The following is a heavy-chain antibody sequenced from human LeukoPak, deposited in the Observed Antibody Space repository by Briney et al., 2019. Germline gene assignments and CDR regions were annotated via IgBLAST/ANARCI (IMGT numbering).Heavy chain of an antibody. D-gene: IGHD6-13*01. CDR3: ARHLATAGTGFDY. CDR2: IYYRGST. CDR1: GGSMSSYY. Sequence: SETLSLTCTVSGGSMSSYYWSWIRQPLGKGLEWIGYIYYRGSTNYNPSLKSRVTISVDTSKNQFSLKLSSVTAADTAVYYCARHLATAGTGFDYWGQGTLVTVSS. V-gene: IGHV4-59*08. J-gene: IGHJ4*02.